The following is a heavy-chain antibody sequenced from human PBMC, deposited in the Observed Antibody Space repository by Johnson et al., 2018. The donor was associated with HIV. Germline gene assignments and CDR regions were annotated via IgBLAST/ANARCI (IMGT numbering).Heavy chain of an antibody. CDR3: ATLKGPRLHIAARRPDAFDI. CDR1: GFTFSDYY. Sequence: QVQLVESGGGLVKPGGSLRLSCAASGFTFSDYYMSWIRQAPGKGLEWVSYISSSGSTIYYADSVKGRFTISRDNAKNSLYLQMNSLRAEDTAVYYCATLKGPRLHIAARRPDAFDIWGKGQWSPSLQ. V-gene: IGHV3-11*04. J-gene: IGHJ3*02. CDR2: ISSSGSTI. D-gene: IGHD6-6*01.